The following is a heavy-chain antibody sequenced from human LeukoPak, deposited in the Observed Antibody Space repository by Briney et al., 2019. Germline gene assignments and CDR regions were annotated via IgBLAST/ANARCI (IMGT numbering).Heavy chain of an antibody. D-gene: IGHD2-2*01. CDR1: GFTFSSYS. Sequence: GGSLRLSCAASGFTFSSYSMNWVRQAPGKGLEWVSSISSSSSYIYYADSVKGRFTISRDNAKNSLYLQMNSLRAEDTAVYYCAKMGMGGSSTSAIFDWGQGTLVTVSS. J-gene: IGHJ4*02. CDR2: ISSSSSYI. V-gene: IGHV3-21*01. CDR3: AKMGMGGSSTSAIFD.